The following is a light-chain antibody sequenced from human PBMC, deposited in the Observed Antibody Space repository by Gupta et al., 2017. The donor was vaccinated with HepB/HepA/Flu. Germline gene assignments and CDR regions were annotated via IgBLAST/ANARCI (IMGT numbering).Light chain of an antibody. CDR2: DDY. CDR1: NIGSKS. J-gene: IGLJ3*02. Sequence: SYMLTKTPSVSVAPGQTALITCEGDNIGSKSVHWYQQRPGQAPVLVVFDDYYRPSGIPERLSGSHTGGAATFTISKVEAGDDADYYCQVWETNIDHVVFGGGTKLTVL. V-gene: IGLV3-21*02. CDR3: QVWETNIDHVV.